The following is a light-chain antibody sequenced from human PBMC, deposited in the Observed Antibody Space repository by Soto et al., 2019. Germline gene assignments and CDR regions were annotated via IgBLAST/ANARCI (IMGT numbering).Light chain of an antibody. Sequence: DIQMTQYPSTLSASVGDRVTITCRASQSISSWLAWYQQKPGKAPKLLIYKASSLESGVPSRFSGSGSGTEFTLTISSLQPDDFATYYCQRYNSLRVAFGQGTKVDIK. J-gene: IGKJ1*01. V-gene: IGKV1-5*03. CDR1: QSISSW. CDR3: QRYNSLRVA. CDR2: KAS.